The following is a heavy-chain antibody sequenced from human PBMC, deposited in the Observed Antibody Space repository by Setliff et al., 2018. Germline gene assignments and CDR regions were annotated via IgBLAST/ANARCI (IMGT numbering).Heavy chain of an antibody. J-gene: IGHJ4*02. CDR2: IFGGDGST. Sequence: PGGSLSLSCTASGFTFSSYAVSWVRQAPGKGLEWVSTIFGGDGSTYYADSVRGRFTISRDNSRSTLYLQMNSLRAEDTAIYYCAKAASPLFGILGVEYHFDSWGQGKLVTVSS. V-gene: IGHV3-23*01. CDR1: GFTFSSYA. D-gene: IGHD3-3*01. CDR3: AKAASPLFGILGVEYHFDS.